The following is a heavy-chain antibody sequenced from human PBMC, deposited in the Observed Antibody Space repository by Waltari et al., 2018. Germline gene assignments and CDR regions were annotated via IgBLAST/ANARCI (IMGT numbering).Heavy chain of an antibody. CDR3: AREDYNFYYFDL. V-gene: IGHV3-30*03. D-gene: IGHD3-3*01. J-gene: IGHJ4*02. CDR1: GFAFRRFG. Sequence: QVQLVESGGGVVQPGRSLRLSCAASGFAFRRFGVEWVRQVPGKGLEWVAHMSYDESNKNYLDSVKGRFTISRDNSKDTLFLQMNSLRPEDTAVYFCAREDYNFYYFDLWGQGTLVTVSS. CDR2: MSYDESNK.